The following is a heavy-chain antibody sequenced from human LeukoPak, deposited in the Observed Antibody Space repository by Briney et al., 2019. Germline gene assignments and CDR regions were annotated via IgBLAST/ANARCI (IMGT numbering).Heavy chain of an antibody. CDR1: GFTFDDYA. CDR2: ISWNSGSI. J-gene: IGHJ4*02. CDR3: AKGKFIRYFDWLLFDY. Sequence: SLRLSCAASGFTFDDYAMHWVRQAPGKGLEWVSGISWNSGSIGYADSVKGRFTISRDNAKNSLYLQMNSLRAEDTALYYCAKGKFIRYFDWLLFDYWGQGTLVTVSS. D-gene: IGHD3-9*01. V-gene: IGHV3-9*01.